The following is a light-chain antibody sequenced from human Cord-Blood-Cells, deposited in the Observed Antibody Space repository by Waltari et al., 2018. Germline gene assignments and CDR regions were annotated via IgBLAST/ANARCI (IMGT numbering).Light chain of an antibody. CDR3: SSYAGSNNWV. J-gene: IGLJ3*02. V-gene: IGLV2-8*01. CDR1: SSDVGGYNY. Sequence: QYALTQPPSASGSPGQSVTISCTGTSSDVGGYNYVSWYQQHPGKAPRLLIYEVSKRPSGFPDRFSGSKSGNTASLTVSGLQAEDEADYYCSSYAGSNNWVVGGGTKLTVL. CDR2: EVS.